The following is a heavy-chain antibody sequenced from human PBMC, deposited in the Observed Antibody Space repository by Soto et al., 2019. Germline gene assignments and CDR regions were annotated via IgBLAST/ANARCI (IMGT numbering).Heavy chain of an antibody. Sequence: GGSLRLSCAASGFVFSSHWISWVRQAPGKGLEWVASIQPDGIEKYYVDSMKCRFTISRDNAENSLFLQVNSLRAEDTAVYYCADPTDLDYWGQGTQVTVSS. CDR1: GFVFSSHW. CDR3: ADPTDLDY. CDR2: IQPDGIEK. V-gene: IGHV3-7*01. D-gene: IGHD4-4*01. J-gene: IGHJ4*02.